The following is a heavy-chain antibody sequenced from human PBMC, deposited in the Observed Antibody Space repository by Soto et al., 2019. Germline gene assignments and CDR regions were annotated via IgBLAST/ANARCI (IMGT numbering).Heavy chain of an antibody. Sequence: GGSLSLSCATSGFNFNNYAMSWVRQAPGKGLEWVSAVSGSGGSTYYAASVTGRFTISRDNSKNTLYLQMNSLRAEDTAVYYCANAQRGYELTPFDYWGQGTLVTVSS. D-gene: IGHD5-12*01. CDR3: ANAQRGYELTPFDY. V-gene: IGHV3-23*01. CDR2: VSGSGGST. J-gene: IGHJ4*02. CDR1: GFNFNNYA.